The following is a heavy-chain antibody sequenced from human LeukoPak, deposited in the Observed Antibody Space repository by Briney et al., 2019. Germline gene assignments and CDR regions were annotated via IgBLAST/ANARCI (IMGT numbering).Heavy chain of an antibody. CDR2: INCIRGEI. V-gene: IGHV3-48*02. Sequence: PGGSLRLSCVASGFTFSYYSMNWVRQAPGKGLEWVSYINCIRGEIWYSDSVKGRFTISRDDSKNSLYLQMNSLRDEDTAVYYCARDHGYAFDYWGQGTLVTSST. CDR1: GFTFSYYS. D-gene: IGHD1-1*01. J-gene: IGHJ4*02. CDR3: ARDHGYAFDY.